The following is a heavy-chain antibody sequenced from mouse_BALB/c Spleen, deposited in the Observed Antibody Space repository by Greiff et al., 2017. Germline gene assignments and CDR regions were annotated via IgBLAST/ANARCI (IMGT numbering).Heavy chain of an antibody. CDR1: GYTFSSYW. Sequence: VKLVESGAELMKPGASVKISCKATGYTFSSYWIEWVKQRPGHGLEWIGEILPGSGSTNYNEKFKGKATFTADTSSNTAYMQLSSLTSEYSAVYYCARYYYGYGFDYWGQGTTLTVSS. D-gene: IGHD1-2*01. V-gene: IGHV1-9*01. J-gene: IGHJ2*01. CDR2: ILPGSGST. CDR3: ARYYYGYGFDY.